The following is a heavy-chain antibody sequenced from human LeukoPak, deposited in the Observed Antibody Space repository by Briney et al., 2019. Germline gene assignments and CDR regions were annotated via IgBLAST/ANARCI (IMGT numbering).Heavy chain of an antibody. CDR1: GLTFSSFW. J-gene: IGHJ1*01. CDR2: IKRDGSEK. V-gene: IGHV3-7*04. Sequence: GGSLRLSCAASGLTFSSFWVSWVRHAPGKGLEWVANIKRDGSEKYYVDSVKGRFTISRDNAKNSLYLQMNSLRVEDTAVYYCARGEYYYDGGYWGQGTLVTVSS. CDR3: ARGEYYYDGGY. D-gene: IGHD3-22*01.